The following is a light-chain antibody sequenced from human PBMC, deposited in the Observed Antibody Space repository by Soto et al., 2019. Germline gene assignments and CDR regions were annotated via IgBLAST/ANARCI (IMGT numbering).Light chain of an antibody. V-gene: IGKV1-12*01. CDR1: QGITSY. J-gene: IGKJ1*01. CDR3: QQANSFPPT. Sequence: IQLTQSPSSLSASVGDSVTITCRASQGITSYLAWYQQKPGKAPNLLIYAASSLQSGVPSRFSGSGSGTDFTLTISSLQPEDFATYYCQQANSFPPTFGQGTKVDIK. CDR2: AAS.